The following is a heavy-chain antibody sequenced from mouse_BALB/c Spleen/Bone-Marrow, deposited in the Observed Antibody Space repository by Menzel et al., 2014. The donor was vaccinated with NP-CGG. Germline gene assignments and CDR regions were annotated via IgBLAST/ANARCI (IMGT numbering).Heavy chain of an antibody. CDR2: ISYSGST. CDR3: ARPSYDYDLAWFAY. J-gene: IGHJ3*01. Sequence: EVKLVESGPSLVKPSQTLSLTCSVTGDSITSGYWNWIRKFPGSKLEYMGYISYSGSTYYNPSLKSRISITRDTSKNQYYLQLNSVTTEDTATYYCARPSYDYDLAWFAYWGQGTLVTVSA. V-gene: IGHV3-8*02. D-gene: IGHD2-4*01. CDR1: GDSITSGY.